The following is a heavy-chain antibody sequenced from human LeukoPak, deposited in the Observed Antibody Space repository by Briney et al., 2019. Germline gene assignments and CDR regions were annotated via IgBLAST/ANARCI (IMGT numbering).Heavy chain of an antibody. Sequence: SGGSLRLSCAASGFTFSSYAMSWVRQAPGKGLEWVSAISGSGGSTYYADSVKGRFTISRDNSKNTLYLQMNSLRAEDTAVYYCAKDKGGWGEAYFDYWGQGTLVTVSS. CDR2: ISGSGGST. D-gene: IGHD3-10*01. CDR3: AKDKGGWGEAYFDY. J-gene: IGHJ4*02. V-gene: IGHV3-23*01. CDR1: GFTFSSYA.